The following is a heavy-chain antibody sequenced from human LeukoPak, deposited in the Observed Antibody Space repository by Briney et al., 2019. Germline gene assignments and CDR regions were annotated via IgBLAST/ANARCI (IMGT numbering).Heavy chain of an antibody. CDR1: GGSISSSSYY. CDR2: IYYSGST. V-gene: IGHV4-39*07. D-gene: IGHD3-22*01. CDR3: ARCAYDSSGNPYFDY. Sequence: PSETLSLTCTVSGGSISSSSYYWGWIRQPPGKGLEWIGSIYYSGSTYYNPSLKSRVTISVDTSKNQFSLKLSSVTAADTAVYYCARCAYDSSGNPYFDYWGQGTLVTVSS. J-gene: IGHJ4*02.